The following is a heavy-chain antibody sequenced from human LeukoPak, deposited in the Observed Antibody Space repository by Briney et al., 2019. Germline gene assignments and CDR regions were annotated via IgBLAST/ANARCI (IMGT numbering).Heavy chain of an antibody. D-gene: IGHD6-19*01. J-gene: IGHJ4*02. CDR1: GGSTSSSSYY. CDR2: IYKSGST. CDR3: ARHGAGVHGPVDY. Sequence: SETLSLTCTVSGGSTSSSSYYWGWIRQPPGKGLEWIGSIYKSGSTYYNPSLKSRVTIFVDTSKNQFYLNLNSVTAADTAVYYCARHGAGVHGPVDYWGQGALVTVSS. V-gene: IGHV4-39*01.